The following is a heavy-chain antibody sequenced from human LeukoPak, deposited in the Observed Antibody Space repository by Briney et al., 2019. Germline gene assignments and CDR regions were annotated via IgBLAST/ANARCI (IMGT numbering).Heavy chain of an antibody. CDR1: GYTFTSYG. CDR3: ARASSYSSYSSSLDY. V-gene: IGHV1-18*01. D-gene: IGHD6-13*01. J-gene: IGHJ4*02. CDR2: ISAYNGNT. Sequence: ASVKVSCKASGYTFTSYGISWVRQAPGQGLEWMGWISAYNGNTNYAQKLQGRVTMTTDTSTSTAYMELRSLRSDDTAVYYCARASSYSSYSSSLDYWGQGTLVTVSS.